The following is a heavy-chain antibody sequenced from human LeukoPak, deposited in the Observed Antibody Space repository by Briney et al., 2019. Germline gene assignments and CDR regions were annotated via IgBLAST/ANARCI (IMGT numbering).Heavy chain of an antibody. J-gene: IGHJ4*02. Sequence: ASVKVSCKASGYTFTGYYMHWVRQAPGQGLEWMGWINPNSGGTNYAQKFQGRVTMTRDMSTSTVYMELSSLRSEDTAVYYCARAKGRRSPPDYWGQGTLVTVSS. CDR2: INPNSGGT. V-gene: IGHV1-2*02. CDR3: ARAKGRRSPPDY. CDR1: GYTFTGYY.